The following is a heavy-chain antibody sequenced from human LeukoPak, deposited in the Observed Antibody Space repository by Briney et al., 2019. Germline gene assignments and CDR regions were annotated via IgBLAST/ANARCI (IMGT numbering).Heavy chain of an antibody. D-gene: IGHD6-6*01. CDR2: ISGSGGST. Sequence: GGSLRLSCAASGFTFSSYAMSWVRQAPGKGLEWVSAISGSGGSTYYADSVKGRFTISRNNSKNTLYLQMNSLRAEDTAVYYCAKAEYSSNYGMDVWGQGTTVTVSS. J-gene: IGHJ6*02. CDR3: AKAEYSSNYGMDV. CDR1: GFTFSSYA. V-gene: IGHV3-23*01.